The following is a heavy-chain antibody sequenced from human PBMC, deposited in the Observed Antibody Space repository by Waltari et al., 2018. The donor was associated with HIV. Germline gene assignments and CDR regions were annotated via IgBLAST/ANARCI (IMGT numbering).Heavy chain of an antibody. CDR1: GFTVSSHY. D-gene: IGHD3-22*01. J-gene: IGHJ4*02. CDR2: ISSGGST. CDR3: ARDPTPYYSDSSGYYWN. V-gene: IGHV3-53*01. Sequence: EVQLVESGGTLIKPGGSLRLSCSASGFTVSSHYMSWVRQAPGTGLECVSVISSGGSTYYADSVKGRFTISRDNSKNTLYLQMNSLRAEDTAVYYCARDPTPYYSDSSGYYWNWGQGTLVTVSS.